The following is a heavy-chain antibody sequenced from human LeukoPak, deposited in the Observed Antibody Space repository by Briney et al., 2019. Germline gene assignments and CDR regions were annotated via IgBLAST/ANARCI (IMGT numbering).Heavy chain of an antibody. V-gene: IGHV3-30*02. Sequence: GGSLRLSCAASGFTFSNYGMHWVRQAPGKGLEWVAFIRYDGSNKYYADSVKGRFTISRDNSKNTLYLQMNSLRADDTAVYHCARQETSSYNGAFDIWGQGTMVTVSS. J-gene: IGHJ3*02. CDR2: IRYDGSNK. CDR3: ARQETSSYNGAFDI. CDR1: GFTFSNYG. D-gene: IGHD1-26*01.